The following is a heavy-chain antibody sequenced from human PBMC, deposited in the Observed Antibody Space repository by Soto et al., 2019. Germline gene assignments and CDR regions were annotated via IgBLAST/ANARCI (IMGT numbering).Heavy chain of an antibody. Sequence: ASVKVSCKASGGTFSSYAISWVRQAPGQGLEWMGGIIPIFGTANYAQKFQGRVTITADESTSTAYMELSSLRSEDTAVYYCASLYSGNRPTSYWGQGTLVTVSS. V-gene: IGHV1-69*13. J-gene: IGHJ4*02. CDR2: IIPIFGTA. D-gene: IGHD2-15*01. CDR3: ASLYSGNRPTSY. CDR1: GGTFSSYA.